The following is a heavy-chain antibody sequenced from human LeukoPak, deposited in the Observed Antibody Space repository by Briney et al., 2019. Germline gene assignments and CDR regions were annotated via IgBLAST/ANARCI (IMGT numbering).Heavy chain of an antibody. CDR3: ANSQLLYWTYWNWFDP. D-gene: IGHD2-2*02. CDR2: IIPIFGTA. Sequence: SVKVSCKASGGTFSSYAISWVRQAPGQGLEWMGGIIPIFGTANYAQKFQGRVTITADESTSTAYMELSSLRSEDTAVYYCANSQLLYWTYWNWFDPWGQGTLVTISS. CDR1: GGTFSSYA. V-gene: IGHV1-69*01. J-gene: IGHJ5*02.